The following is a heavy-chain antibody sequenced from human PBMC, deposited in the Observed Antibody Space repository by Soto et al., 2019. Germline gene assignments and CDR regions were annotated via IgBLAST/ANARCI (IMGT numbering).Heavy chain of an antibody. V-gene: IGHV1-69*01. CDR1: GGTFSSYA. Sequence: QVQLVQSGAEVKKPGSSVKVSCKASGGTFSSYAISWVRQAPGQGLEWMGGIIPIFGTANYAQKFQGRVTITADDSTSTSYMELSSLRSEDTAVYYCARVSCGDVWSGYCDYYYGMYVWGQGTTVTVSS. D-gene: IGHD3-3*01. CDR3: ARVSCGDVWSGYCDYYYGMYV. J-gene: IGHJ6*02. CDR2: IIPIFGTA.